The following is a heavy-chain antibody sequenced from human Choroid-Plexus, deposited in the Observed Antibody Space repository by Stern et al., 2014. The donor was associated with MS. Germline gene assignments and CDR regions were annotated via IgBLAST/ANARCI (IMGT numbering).Heavy chain of an antibody. V-gene: IGHV3-30*18. CDR3: AKDRQYLTYFFDH. CDR2: VSYDGSNK. D-gene: IGHD2-8*01. J-gene: IGHJ5*02. CDR1: GFTFGSCA. Sequence: VQLVESGGGVVQPGRPLRLSCAASGFTFGSCAMHWVRQAPGKGLEGGAGVSYDGSNKYYADSVKGRFTVSRDNSQNTLYMQMSSLRAEDTAVYYCAKDRQYLTYFFDHWGQGSLVTVSS.